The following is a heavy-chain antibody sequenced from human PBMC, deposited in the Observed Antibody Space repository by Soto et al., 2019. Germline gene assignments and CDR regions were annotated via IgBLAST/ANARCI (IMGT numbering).Heavy chain of an antibody. J-gene: IGHJ4*02. CDR2: ISGSDDST. D-gene: IGHD6-6*01. CDR3: AKRSSSSTFDY. V-gene: IGHV3-23*01. Sequence: EVQMLESGGGLVQPWESLRLSCAAYGFTFSSYAMSWVRQAPGKGLEWVSVISGSDDSTYYADSVKGRFTISRDNSKNTLYLQMNSLRAEDTAVYYCAKRSSSSTFDYWGQGTLVSGS. CDR1: GFTFSSYA.